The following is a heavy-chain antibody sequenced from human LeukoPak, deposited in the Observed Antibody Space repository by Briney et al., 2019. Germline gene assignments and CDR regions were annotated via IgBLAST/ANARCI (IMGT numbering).Heavy chain of an antibody. J-gene: IGHJ4*02. D-gene: IGHD6-19*01. Sequence: ASVKVSCKVSGYTLTELSMHWVRQAPGKGLEWMGWITVYNGNTNYAQKLQGRVSMTTDTSTSTAYMELRSLTSEDTAVYYCARVSDDSGWNFDYWGQGTLVTVSS. V-gene: IGHV1-18*01. CDR2: ITVYNGNT. CDR3: ARVSDDSGWNFDY. CDR1: GYTLTELS.